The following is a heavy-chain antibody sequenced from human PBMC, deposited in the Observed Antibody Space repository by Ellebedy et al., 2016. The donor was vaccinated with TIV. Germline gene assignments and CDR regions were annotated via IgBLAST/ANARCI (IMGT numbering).Heavy chain of an antibody. Sequence: GESLKISCAASGFTFSDYYMSWIRQAPGKGLEWVSYISSSSSTIYYADSVKGRFTISRDNAKNSLYLQMNSLRAEDTAVYYCARDNDGGNSVAYYGMDVWGQGTTVTVSS. V-gene: IGHV3-11*04. J-gene: IGHJ6*02. CDR3: ARDNDGGNSVAYYGMDV. CDR2: ISSSSSTI. D-gene: IGHD4-23*01. CDR1: GFTFSDYY.